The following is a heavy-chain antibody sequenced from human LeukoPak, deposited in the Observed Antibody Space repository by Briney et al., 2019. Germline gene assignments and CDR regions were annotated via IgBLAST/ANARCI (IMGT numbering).Heavy chain of an antibody. Sequence: SETLSLTCTVSNYSIRSGYYWGWIRQPPGQGLEWIGSGHHDGTTFYNPSLKSRVTISIDTSKNQFSLKLSSVTAADTAVYYCVRLPGYSSGWYRAGDWFDPWGQGTVVTVSS. J-gene: IGHJ5*02. CDR2: GHHDGTT. D-gene: IGHD6-19*01. V-gene: IGHV4-38-2*02. CDR1: NYSIRSGYY. CDR3: VRLPGYSSGWYRAGDWFDP.